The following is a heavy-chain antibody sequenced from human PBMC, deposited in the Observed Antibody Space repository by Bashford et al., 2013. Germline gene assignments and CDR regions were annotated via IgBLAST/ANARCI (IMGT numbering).Heavy chain of an antibody. CDR3: ARHLYSDSDY. J-gene: IGHJ4*02. D-gene: IGHD4-17*01. CDR2: LYPGGTT. CDR1: GLIRRVKNY. Sequence: GSLRLSCARLVGLIRRVKNYIDRGSARLPGRGLEWVSVLYPGGTTFYADSVRGRFTISRDNAKSTLYLQMKSLRAEDTAVYYCARHLYSDSDYWGQGTLVTVSS. V-gene: IGHV3-66*04.